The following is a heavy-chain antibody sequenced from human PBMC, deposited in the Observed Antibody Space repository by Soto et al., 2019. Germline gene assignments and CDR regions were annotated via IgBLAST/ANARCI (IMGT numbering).Heavy chain of an antibody. J-gene: IGHJ4*02. V-gene: IGHV1-2*04. CDR3: ARSPTYYDILTGYPEYYFDY. CDR1: GYTFTGYY. D-gene: IGHD3-9*01. CDR2: INPNSGGT. Sequence: GASVKVSCTASGYTFTGYYMHWVRQAPGQGLEWMGWINPNSGGTNYAQKFQGWVTMTRDTSISTAYMELSRLRSDDTAVYYCARSPTYYDILTGYPEYYFDYWGQGTLVTVSS.